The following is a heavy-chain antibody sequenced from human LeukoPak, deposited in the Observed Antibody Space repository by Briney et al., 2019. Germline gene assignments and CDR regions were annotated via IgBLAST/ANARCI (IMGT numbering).Heavy chain of an antibody. CDR2: ISAYNGNT. D-gene: IGHD3-16*02. CDR3: ARVKRAFGGVIVISAFDY. Sequence: ASVKVSCKASGYTFTSYGISWVRQAPGQGLEWMGWISAYNGNTNYAQKLQGRVTMITDTSTSTAYMELRGLGSDDTAVYYCARVKRAFGGVIVISAFDYWGQGTLVTVSS. V-gene: IGHV1-18*01. J-gene: IGHJ4*02. CDR1: GYTFTSYG.